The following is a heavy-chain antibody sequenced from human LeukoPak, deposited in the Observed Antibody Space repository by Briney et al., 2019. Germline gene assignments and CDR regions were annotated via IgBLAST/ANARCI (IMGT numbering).Heavy chain of an antibody. D-gene: IGHD6-13*01. CDR3: AKSAQYSSAWFTGSFDY. CDR2: INPNSGDT. Sequence: ASVKVSCKASGYTFSGYYLHWVRQAPGQGLQWVGWINPNSGDTHYAQMFQGRVTMTRDTSINTAYMELRRVRSDDTAVYYCAKSAQYSSAWFTGSFDYWGQGTLVTVSS. J-gene: IGHJ4*02. CDR1: GYTFSGYY. V-gene: IGHV1-2*02.